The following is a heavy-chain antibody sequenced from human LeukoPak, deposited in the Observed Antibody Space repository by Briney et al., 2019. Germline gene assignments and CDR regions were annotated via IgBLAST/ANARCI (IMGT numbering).Heavy chain of an antibody. CDR2: IIPIVGTA. CDR1: GGTFSSHA. V-gene: IGHV1-69*05. J-gene: IGHJ5*02. CDR3: ARGGGVVVVPAAFENWFDP. Sequence: SVTVSCKASGGTFSSHAIMWVRQVPGQGLEWMGGIIPIVGTANNAQKFQGRLTITTDESTTTAYMQLSSLRSEDTAVYYCARGGGVVVVPAAFENWFDPWGQGTLVTVSS. D-gene: IGHD2-2*01.